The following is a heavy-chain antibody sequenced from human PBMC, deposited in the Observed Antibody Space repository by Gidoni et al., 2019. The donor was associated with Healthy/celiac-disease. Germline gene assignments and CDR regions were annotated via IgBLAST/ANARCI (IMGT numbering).Heavy chain of an antibody. Sequence: QVQLQESGPGLVKPSQTLSLTCTVSGASISTGGYYWSWIRQHPGKGLEWIGYIYYSGSTYYNPSLKSRVTISVDTSKNQFSLKLSSVTAADTAVYYCARGQGRVDIVATIGWAADYWGQGTLVTVSS. CDR1: GASISTGGYY. CDR3: ARGQGRVDIVATIGWAADY. J-gene: IGHJ4*02. D-gene: IGHD5-12*01. CDR2: IYYSGST. V-gene: IGHV4-31*03.